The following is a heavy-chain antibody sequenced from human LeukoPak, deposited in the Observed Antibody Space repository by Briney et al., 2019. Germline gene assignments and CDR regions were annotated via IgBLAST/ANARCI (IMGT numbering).Heavy chain of an antibody. D-gene: IGHD3-3*01. CDR3: ARAKSYYDFWSAYSDY. V-gene: IGHV3-11*01. CDR2: SRSSGSTI. CDR1: GFTFSDYY. Sequence: PGGSLRLSCAASGFTFSDYYMSWIRQAPGKGREWVSYSRSSGSTIYYADSVKGRFTISRDNGKNSLYLQMNSLSAEATAVYYCARAKSYYDFWSAYSDYWGQGTLVTVSS. J-gene: IGHJ4*02.